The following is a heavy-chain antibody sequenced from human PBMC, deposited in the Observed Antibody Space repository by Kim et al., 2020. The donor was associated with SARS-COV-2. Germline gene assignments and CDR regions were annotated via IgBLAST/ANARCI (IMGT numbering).Heavy chain of an antibody. CDR3: ARGTYGLIAAAGYWFDP. Sequence: ASVKVSCKASGYTFTSYAMNWVRQAPGQGLEWMGWINTNTGNPTYAQGFTGRFVFSLDTSVSTAYLQISSLKAEDTAVYYCARGTYGLIAAAGYWFDPWGEGTLVTVSS. J-gene: IGHJ5*02. V-gene: IGHV7-4-1*02. CDR1: GYTFTSYA. D-gene: IGHD6-13*01. CDR2: INTNTGNP.